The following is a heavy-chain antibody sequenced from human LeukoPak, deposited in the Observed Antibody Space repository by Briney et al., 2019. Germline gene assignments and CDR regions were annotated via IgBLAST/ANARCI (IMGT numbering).Heavy chain of an antibody. CDR1: GGSFSGYY. CDR2: INHSGST. V-gene: IGHV4-34*01. CDR3: AKGAGPPWFDP. J-gene: IGHJ5*02. D-gene: IGHD6-19*01. Sequence: PSETLSLTCAVYGGSFSGYYWSWIRQPPGKGLEWIGEINHSGSTNYNPSLKSRVTISVDTSKNQFSLKLSSVTAADTAVYYCAKGAGPPWFDPWGQGTLVTVSS.